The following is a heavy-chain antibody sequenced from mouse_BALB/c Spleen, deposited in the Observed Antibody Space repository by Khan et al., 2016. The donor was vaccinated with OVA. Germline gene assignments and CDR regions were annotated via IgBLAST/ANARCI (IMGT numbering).Heavy chain of an antibody. CDR2: IWGGGGT. Sequence: QVQLQQSGPGLVAPSQSLSSTCTVSGFSLSRYNIHWVRQLPGKGLEWLGVIWGGGGTDYNSTLKSRLSISKDNSKSQVFLKMNSLQTDDTAMYYCARAYYRYDGYYAMDYWGQGTSVTVSS. D-gene: IGHD2-14*01. CDR3: ARAYYRYDGYYAMDY. V-gene: IGHV2-6-4*01. J-gene: IGHJ4*01. CDR1: GFSLSRYN.